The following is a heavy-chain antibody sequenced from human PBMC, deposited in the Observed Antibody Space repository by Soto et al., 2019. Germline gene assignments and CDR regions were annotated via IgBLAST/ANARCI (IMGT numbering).Heavy chain of an antibody. CDR1: GFTFSSYW. Sequence: GGSLRLSCAASGFTFSSYWMSWVRQAPGKGLEWVANIKQDGSEKYYVDSVKGRFTISRDNAKNSLYLQMNSLRAEDTDVYYCARSGDDVYYYYYYMDVWGKGTTVTVSS. D-gene: IGHD1-26*01. CDR2: IKQDGSEK. V-gene: IGHV3-7*03. CDR3: ARSGDDVYYYYYYMDV. J-gene: IGHJ6*03.